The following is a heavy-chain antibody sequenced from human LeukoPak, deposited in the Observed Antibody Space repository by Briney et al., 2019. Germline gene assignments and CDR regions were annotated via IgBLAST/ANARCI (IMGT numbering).Heavy chain of an antibody. CDR1: GFTLSNYW. CDR3: AELGITMIGGV. J-gene: IGHJ6*04. Sequence: PGGSLRLSCAASGFTLSNYWMSWVRQAPGKGLEWVSSISRSGSTKYYADSVKGRFTISRDNAKNSLYLQMNSLRAEDTAVYYCAELGITMIGGVWGKGTTVTISS. CDR2: ISRSGSTK. V-gene: IGHV3-48*04. D-gene: IGHD3-10*02.